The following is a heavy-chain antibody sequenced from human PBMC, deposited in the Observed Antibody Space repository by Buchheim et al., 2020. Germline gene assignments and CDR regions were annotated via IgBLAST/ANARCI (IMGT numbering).Heavy chain of an antibody. V-gene: IGHV3-33*01. J-gene: IGHJ6*02. Sequence: QVQLVESGGGVVQPGRSLRLSCAASGFTFSSYGMPWVRQAPGKGLEWVAVIWHDGTIKYSADSVKGRFTISRDNSKNTGDLQMNSLRAEDTAVYYCARETTVFTYYYGMDVWGQGTT. D-gene: IGHD1-1*01. CDR3: ARETTVFTYYYGMDV. CDR2: IWHDGTIK. CDR1: GFTFSSYG.